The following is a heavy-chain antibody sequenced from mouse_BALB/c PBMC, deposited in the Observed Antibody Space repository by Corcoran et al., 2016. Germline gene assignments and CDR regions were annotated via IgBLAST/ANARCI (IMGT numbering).Heavy chain of an antibody. J-gene: IGHJ4*01. CDR3: ARAMINAMDY. V-gene: IGHV14-3*02. CDR1: GFNIKDTS. Sequence: EVQLQQSGAELVKPGASVKLSCTASGFNIKDTSMHWVKQRPEQGLEWIGRIDPANGNTKYDPKFQGKATITADTSSNTAYLQLSSLTSEDTAVYYCARAMINAMDYWGQGSSVTVSS. CDR2: IDPANGNT. D-gene: IGHD2-4*01.